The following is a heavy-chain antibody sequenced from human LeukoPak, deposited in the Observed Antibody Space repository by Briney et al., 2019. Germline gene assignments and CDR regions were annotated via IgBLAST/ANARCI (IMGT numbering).Heavy chain of an antibody. CDR3: ATRDAGHKVYNY. D-gene: IGHD3-10*01. V-gene: IGHV5-51*01. CDR1: GYSFTSFW. CDR2: IYPGDSDT. Sequence: GESLKISCKGFGYSFTSFWVAWVRQMPGKGLEWMGIIYPGDSDTRYSPSFQGQVTISTDKSISTAYLQWSSLKASDTAMYYCATRDAGHKVYNYWGQGTLVTVSS. J-gene: IGHJ4*02.